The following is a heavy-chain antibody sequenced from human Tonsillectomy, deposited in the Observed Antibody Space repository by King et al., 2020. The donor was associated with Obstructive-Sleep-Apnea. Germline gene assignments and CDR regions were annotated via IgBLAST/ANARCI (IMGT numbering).Heavy chain of an antibody. D-gene: IGHD2-21*02. CDR1: GGSISGYY. CDR3: AATLPDCGGDCYSIDF. Sequence: VQLQESGPGLVRPSETLSLTCSVSGGSISGYYWSWIRQPPGKGLEWIGYISQSGSTNYIPSLKSRVTMSVDTSKNHFSLKLSSVTAADTAVYYCAATLPDCGGDCYSIDFWGQGTLVAVSS. V-gene: IGHV4-59*01. J-gene: IGHJ4*02. CDR2: ISQSGST.